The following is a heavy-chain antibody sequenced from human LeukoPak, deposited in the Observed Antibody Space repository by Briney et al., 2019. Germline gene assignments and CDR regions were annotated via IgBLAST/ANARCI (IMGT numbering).Heavy chain of an antibody. Sequence: GRSLRLSCAASGFTFSTYVMHWVRQAPGKGLEWVAVISEDGSKKYYADSVKGRFTISRDNSKKTLYLQMNSLRTEDTAVYYCARERIATTGTGWFDPWGQGTLVTVSS. CDR1: GFTFSTYV. CDR2: ISEDGSKK. D-gene: IGHD6-13*01. J-gene: IGHJ5*02. CDR3: ARERIATTGTGWFDP. V-gene: IGHV3-30*04.